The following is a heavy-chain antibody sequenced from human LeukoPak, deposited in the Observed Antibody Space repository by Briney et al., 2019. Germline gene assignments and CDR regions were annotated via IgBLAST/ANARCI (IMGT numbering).Heavy chain of an antibody. Sequence: ASVKVSCKASGYTFTSYYMHWVRQAPGQGLEWMGIINPSGGSTSYAQKFQGRVTMTRDTSTSTAYMELSSLRSDDTAVYYCARESPSYCYFVYCGQETMVAVSS. V-gene: IGHV1-46*01. CDR3: ARESPSYCYFVY. CDR1: GYTFTSYY. J-gene: IGHJ4*02. CDR2: INPSGGST. D-gene: IGHD1-26*01.